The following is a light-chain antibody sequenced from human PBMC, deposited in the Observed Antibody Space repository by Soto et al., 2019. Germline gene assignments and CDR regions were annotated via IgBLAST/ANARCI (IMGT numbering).Light chain of an antibody. CDR3: MQLLHPPLT. V-gene: IGKV2-28*01. CDR2: LAS. CDR1: QSLLHSNGYNY. J-gene: IGKJ4*01. Sequence: DVVMTQSPLSLPVTPGEPASISCRSSQSLLHSNGYNYLAWFLQKAGQSPQLLIYLASSRASGVPDRFSGSGSGTDFTLVISSVEAEDVGIYYCMQLLHPPLTFGGGTKVEIK.